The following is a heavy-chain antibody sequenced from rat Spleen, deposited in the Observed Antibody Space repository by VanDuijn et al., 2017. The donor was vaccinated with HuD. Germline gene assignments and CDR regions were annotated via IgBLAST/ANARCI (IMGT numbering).Heavy chain of an antibody. Sequence: EVQLVESGGGLVQPGRSLKLSCAASGFTFSDYYMAWVRQAPKKGLEWVASISYEGSSTYYGDSVKGRFTISRDNAKSTLYLQMNSLRSEDTATYYCARPKSIAAIYVMDAWGQGASVTVSS. CDR2: ISYEGSST. CDR3: ARPKSIAAIYVMDA. V-gene: IGHV5-22*01. J-gene: IGHJ4*01. CDR1: GFTFSDYY. D-gene: IGHD1-2*01.